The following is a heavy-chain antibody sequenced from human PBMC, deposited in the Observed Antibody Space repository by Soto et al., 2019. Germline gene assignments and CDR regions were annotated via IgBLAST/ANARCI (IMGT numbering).Heavy chain of an antibody. D-gene: IGHD3-3*01. Sequence: GGSLRLSCAASGFTFSSYAMSWVRQAPGKGLEWVSAISGSGGSTYYADSVKGRFTISRDNSKNTLYLQMNSLRAEDTAVYYCAKDGRDFWSGYYTLTAPYYYYGMDAWGQGTTVTVSS. V-gene: IGHV3-23*01. J-gene: IGHJ6*02. CDR1: GFTFSSYA. CDR3: AKDGRDFWSGYYTLTAPYYYYGMDA. CDR2: ISGSGGST.